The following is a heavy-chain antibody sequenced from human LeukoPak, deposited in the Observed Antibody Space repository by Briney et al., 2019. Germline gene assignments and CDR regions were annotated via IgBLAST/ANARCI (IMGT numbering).Heavy chain of an antibody. V-gene: IGHV1-18*01. Sequence: ASVKVSCKASGYTFTSYGISWVRQAPGQGLEWMGWISAYNGNTNYAQKLQGRVTMTTDTSTSTAYMELRSLRSDDTAVYYCARDLLYIVATIGAFDIWGQGTMVTVS. D-gene: IGHD5-12*01. J-gene: IGHJ3*02. CDR1: GYTFTSYG. CDR3: ARDLLYIVATIGAFDI. CDR2: ISAYNGNT.